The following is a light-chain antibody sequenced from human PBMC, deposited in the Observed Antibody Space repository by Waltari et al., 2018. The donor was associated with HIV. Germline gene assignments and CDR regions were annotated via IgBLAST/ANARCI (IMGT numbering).Light chain of an antibody. V-gene: IGLV3-10*01. Sequence: SYELTQPPSVAVSPGQTARITCTGDALPKKYASWYQQKSGQAPVLVIYKDSKRPSGFPERFSGSSSGTTATLTISGAQVEDEADYYCYSTDNSGHHRVFGTGTKLTVL. CDR2: KDS. J-gene: IGLJ2*01. CDR3: YSTDNSGHHRV. CDR1: ALPKKY.